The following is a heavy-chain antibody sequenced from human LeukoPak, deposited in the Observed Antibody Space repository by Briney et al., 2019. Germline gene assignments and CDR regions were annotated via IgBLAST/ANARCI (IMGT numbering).Heavy chain of an antibody. Sequence: GASVKVSCKASGYTFTSYGISWVRQAPGQGLEWMGWISAYNGNTNYAQELQGRVTMTTDTSTSTAYMELRSLRSDDTAVYYCARHMTAMGAPYQYYFDYWGQGTLVTVSS. J-gene: IGHJ4*02. CDR1: GYTFTSYG. D-gene: IGHD5-18*01. CDR3: ARHMTAMGAPYQYYFDY. CDR2: ISAYNGNT. V-gene: IGHV1-18*01.